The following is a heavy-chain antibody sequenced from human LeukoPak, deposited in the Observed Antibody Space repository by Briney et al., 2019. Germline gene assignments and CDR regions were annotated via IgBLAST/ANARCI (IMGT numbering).Heavy chain of an antibody. V-gene: IGHV4-30-2*01. CDR1: GGSISSGGYY. CDR3: ARGLVLGRRYSYGFYYFDY. J-gene: IGHJ4*02. CDR2: IYHSGST. Sequence: PSQTLSLTCTVSGGSISSGGYYWSWIRQPPGKGLEWIGYIYHSGSTYYNPSLKSRVTISVDTSKNQFSLKLSSVTAADTAVYYYARGLVLGRRYSYGFYYFDYWGQGTLVTVSS. D-gene: IGHD5-18*01.